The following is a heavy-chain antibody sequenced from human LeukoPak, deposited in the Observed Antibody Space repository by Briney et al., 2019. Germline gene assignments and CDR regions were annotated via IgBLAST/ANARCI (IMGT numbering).Heavy chain of an antibody. J-gene: IGHJ6*03. CDR3: ARDLEHQADYYYYYMDV. Sequence: GGSLRLSCAASGFTFSDYYMSWIRQAPGKGLEWVSYISSSGSTIYYADAGKGRFTISRDNAKNSLYLQMNSLRAEDTAVYYCARDLEHQADYYYYYMDVWGKGTTVTVSS. D-gene: IGHD2-2*01. CDR1: GFTFSDYY. V-gene: IGHV3-11*01. CDR2: ISSSGSTI.